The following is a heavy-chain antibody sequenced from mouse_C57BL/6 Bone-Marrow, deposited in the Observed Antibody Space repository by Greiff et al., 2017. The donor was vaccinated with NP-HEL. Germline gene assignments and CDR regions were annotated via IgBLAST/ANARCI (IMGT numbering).Heavy chain of an antibody. CDR1: GYSFTGYY. D-gene: IGHD1-1*01. J-gene: IGHJ1*03. Sequence: VQLQQSGPELVKPGASVKISCKASGYSFTGYYMNWVKQSPEKSLEWIGEINPSTGGTTYNQKFKAKATLTVDKSSSTAYMQLKSLTSEDSAVYYCARSGYGSSYWYFDVWGTGTTVTVSS. CDR2: INPSTGGT. CDR3: ARSGYGSSYWYFDV. V-gene: IGHV1-42*01.